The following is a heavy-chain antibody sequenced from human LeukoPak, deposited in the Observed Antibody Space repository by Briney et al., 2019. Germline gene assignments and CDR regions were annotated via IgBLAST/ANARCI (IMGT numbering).Heavy chain of an antibody. CDR1: GFTFSSYW. D-gene: IGHD6-6*01. CDR2: IKQDGSEK. Sequence: TGGSLRLSCAASGFTFSSYWMSWVRQAPGKGLEWVANIKQDGSEKYYVDSVKGRFTISRDNAKNSLYLQMNSLRAEDTAVYYCARIYSSSSGYFDYWGQGTLVTVSS. V-gene: IGHV3-7*01. CDR3: ARIYSSSSGYFDY. J-gene: IGHJ4*02.